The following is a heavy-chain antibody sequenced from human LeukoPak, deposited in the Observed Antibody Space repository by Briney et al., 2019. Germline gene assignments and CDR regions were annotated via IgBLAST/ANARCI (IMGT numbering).Heavy chain of an antibody. CDR2: INTDNGNT. Sequence: ASVKVSCKASGYTFTNYAMHWVRQAPGQRLEWMGWINTDNGNTNYAQKLQGRVTMTTDTSTSTAYMELRSLRSDDTAVYYCARVSSSSQIYYYYGMDVWGQGTTVTVSS. CDR3: ARVSSSSQIYYYYGMDV. J-gene: IGHJ6*02. D-gene: IGHD6-13*01. CDR1: GYTFTNYA. V-gene: IGHV1-18*01.